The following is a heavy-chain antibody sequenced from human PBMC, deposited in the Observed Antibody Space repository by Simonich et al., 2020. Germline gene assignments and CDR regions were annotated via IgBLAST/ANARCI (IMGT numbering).Heavy chain of an antibody. D-gene: IGHD6-19*01. CDR2: ISSSSSYI. Sequence: EVQLVESGGGLVKPGGPVRLSCAASGFTFSSYSMNWVRQAPGKGLEWVSSISSSSSYIYYADSGKGRVTISRDNAKNSLYLQMNSLRAEDTAVYYCARWIAVAGTGAYGMDVWGQGTTVTVSS. CDR1: GFTFSSYS. CDR3: ARWIAVAGTGAYGMDV. V-gene: IGHV3-21*01. J-gene: IGHJ6*02.